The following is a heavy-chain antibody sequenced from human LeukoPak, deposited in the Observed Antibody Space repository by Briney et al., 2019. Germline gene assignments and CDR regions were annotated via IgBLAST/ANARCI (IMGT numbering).Heavy chain of an antibody. CDR1: GFTFSDNW. CDR2: IKPDGSDK. CDR3: ARQGRPDY. J-gene: IGHJ4*02. Sequence: PGGSLRLSCAASGFTFSDNWMTWVRQAPGKGLEWVAIIKPDGSDKAYLDSVKGRFTITRDNARNLMYLQVNNLRAEDTAVYYCARQGRPDYWGQGTLVTVSS. V-gene: IGHV3-7*01.